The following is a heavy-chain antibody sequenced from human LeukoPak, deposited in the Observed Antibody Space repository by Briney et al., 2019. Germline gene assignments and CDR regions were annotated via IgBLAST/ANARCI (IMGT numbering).Heavy chain of an antibody. D-gene: IGHD7-27*01. J-gene: IGHJ4*02. CDR1: GGSISNYY. V-gene: IGHV4-59*01. CDR3: ARGWGYFDY. Sequence: PSETLSLTCTVSGGSISNYYWTWIRQPPGKGLEWIGYIYYSGSTNYSPSLKSRVTISVDTSKNQFSLKLTSVTAADTAVYYCARGWGYFDYWGQGTLVTVSS. CDR2: IYYSGST.